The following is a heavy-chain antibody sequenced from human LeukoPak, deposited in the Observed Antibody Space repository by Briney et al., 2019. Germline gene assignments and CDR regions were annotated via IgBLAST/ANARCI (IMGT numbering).Heavy chain of an antibody. J-gene: IGHJ4*02. D-gene: IGHD5-24*01. V-gene: IGHV3-30-3*01. Sequence: GGSLRLSCAASGFTFRSYAMHWVRQAPGKGLEWVAVISYDGSNKYYADSVKGRFTISRDNSKNTLYLQMNSLRAEDTAVYYCARGRGMATTRPLDYWGQGTLVTVSS. CDR3: ARGRGMATTRPLDY. CDR1: GFTFRSYA. CDR2: ISYDGSNK.